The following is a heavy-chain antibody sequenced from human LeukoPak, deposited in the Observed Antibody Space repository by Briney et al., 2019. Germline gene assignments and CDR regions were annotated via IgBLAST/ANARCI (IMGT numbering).Heavy chain of an antibody. V-gene: IGHV3-33*01. CDR1: GFTFSSYG. CDR3: ARIYSSSWYGGYFDY. Sequence: GSLRLSCAASGFTFSSYGMHWVRQAPGKGLEWVAVIWYDGSNQYYADSVKGRFTISRDNSRDTLYLQMNSLRAEDTAVYYCARIYSSSWYGGYFDYWGQGTLVTVSS. CDR2: IWYDGSNQ. D-gene: IGHD6-13*01. J-gene: IGHJ4*02.